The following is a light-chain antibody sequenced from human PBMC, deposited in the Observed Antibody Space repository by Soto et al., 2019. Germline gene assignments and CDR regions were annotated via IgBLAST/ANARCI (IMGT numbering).Light chain of an antibody. CDR3: QQRSNWPIT. V-gene: IGKV3-11*01. Sequence: EIVLTQSPATLSLSPGERATLSCRASESVSNYLAWYQQKRGQAPRVLIYDASNRAPCIPARFSGSGSGTDFTLTISSREPEDFAVYYCQQRSNWPITFGQGTRLEIK. J-gene: IGKJ5*01. CDR1: ESVSNY. CDR2: DAS.